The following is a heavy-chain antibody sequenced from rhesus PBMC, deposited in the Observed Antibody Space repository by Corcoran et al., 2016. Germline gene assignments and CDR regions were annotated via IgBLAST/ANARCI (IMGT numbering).Heavy chain of an antibody. CDR2: VSYTGGST. Sequence: EVQLVESGGGLAKPGGSLRLSCAASGFTFSDHYMHWVRQASGKGLEWVSGVSYTGGSTGDPASVKGRFTISRETATNTLYLQMDSLRAEDTAVYYCAGDGDSKGGYGLDSWGQGVVVTVSS. V-gene: IGHV3-59*01. CDR1: GFTFSDHY. D-gene: IGHD5-24*01. J-gene: IGHJ6*01. CDR3: AGDGDSKGGYGLDS.